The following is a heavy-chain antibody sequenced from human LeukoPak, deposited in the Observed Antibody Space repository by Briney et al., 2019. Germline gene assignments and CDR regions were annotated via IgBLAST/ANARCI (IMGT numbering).Heavy chain of an antibody. Sequence: GSLRLSCAASGFTFSSYSMNWVRQAPGKGLEWVSSISSSSSYIYYADSVKGRFTISRDNAKNSLYLQMNSLRAEDTAVYYCARAAFFYVSKGGRFLESDFDYWGQGTLVTVSS. V-gene: IGHV3-21*01. CDR3: ARAAFFYVSKGGRFLESDFDY. CDR2: ISSSSSYI. CDR1: GFTFSSYS. D-gene: IGHD3-3*01. J-gene: IGHJ4*02.